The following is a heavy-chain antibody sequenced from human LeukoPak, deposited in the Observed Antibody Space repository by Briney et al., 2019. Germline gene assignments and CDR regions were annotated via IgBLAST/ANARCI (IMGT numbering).Heavy chain of an antibody. Sequence: SETLSLTCTVSGGSISSYYWSWIRQPPGKGLEWIGYIYYRASTNYNPSLKRRVTISVDTSRNQFSLKLSSVTAADTAVYYCAREYGGDAFDIWGQGTMVTVSS. V-gene: IGHV4-59*01. CDR2: IYYRAST. CDR1: GGSISSYY. J-gene: IGHJ3*02. CDR3: AREYGGDAFDI. D-gene: IGHD4/OR15-4a*01.